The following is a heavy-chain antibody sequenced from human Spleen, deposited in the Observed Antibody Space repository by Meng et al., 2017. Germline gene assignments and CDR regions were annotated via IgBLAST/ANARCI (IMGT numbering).Heavy chain of an antibody. Sequence: QVQLVQSGAEVKKPGASMKVSYKASGYTFTGYYMYWVRQAPGQGLEWMGVIYPSGGYTTYAQNFQDRIIMTRDTSTNIVYMELSSLTSDDTAVYFCTRSGVGWKFDYWGQVTLVTVSS. CDR2: IYPSGGYT. CDR1: GYTFTGYY. CDR3: TRSGVGWKFDY. D-gene: IGHD1-1*01. J-gene: IGHJ4*02. V-gene: IGHV1-46*03.